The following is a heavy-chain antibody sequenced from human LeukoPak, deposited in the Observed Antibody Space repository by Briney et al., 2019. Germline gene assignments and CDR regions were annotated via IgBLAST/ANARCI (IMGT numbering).Heavy chain of an antibody. CDR2: SSGSGGST. Sequence: GGSLRLSCAASGFTISSYAMSLVRQAAGKGLEWVSASSGSGGSTYYADSVKGRFTISRDNSKNTLYLQMNSLRAEDTAVYYCAKMRGYDSSPHDAFDIWGQGTMVTVSS. V-gene: IGHV3-23*01. CDR1: GFTISSYA. J-gene: IGHJ3*02. D-gene: IGHD3-22*01. CDR3: AKMRGYDSSPHDAFDI.